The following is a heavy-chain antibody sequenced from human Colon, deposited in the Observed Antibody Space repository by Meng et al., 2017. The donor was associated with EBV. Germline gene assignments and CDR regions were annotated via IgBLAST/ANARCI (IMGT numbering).Heavy chain of an antibody. D-gene: IGHD3-10*01. CDR2: IDHRGNT. CDR3: ARRGPSGNFSP. J-gene: IGHJ5*02. Sequence: QVQLTHGGVGLLKPSATLSRSGAVYGWSLRDYYWPWIRHPPGKGLEWIGEIDHRGNTKYNPSLKGRVTISLDTSKKQFSLKVSSVTAADSAVYYCARRGPSGNFSPWSQGALVTVSS. V-gene: IGHV4-34*01. CDR1: GWSLRDYY.